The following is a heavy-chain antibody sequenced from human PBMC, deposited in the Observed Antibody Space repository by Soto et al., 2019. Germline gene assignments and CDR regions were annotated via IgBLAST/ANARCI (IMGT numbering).Heavy chain of an antibody. CDR3: AGVSSFRGMEV. CDR1: GDSVSSSSAA. V-gene: IGHV6-1*01. D-gene: IGHD3-16*01. Sequence: SQTLSLTCAISGDSVSSSSAAWNLLRQSPSRGLEWLGRTYYRSTWSNDYSGSVKSRITINPDTFENQFSLQSYSVTPEDTAVYYCAGVSSFRGMEVWGQGTPVTVSS. J-gene: IGHJ6*02. CDR2: TYYRSTWSN.